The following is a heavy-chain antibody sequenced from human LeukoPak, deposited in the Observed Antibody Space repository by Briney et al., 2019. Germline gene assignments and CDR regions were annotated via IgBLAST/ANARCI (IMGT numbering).Heavy chain of an antibody. CDR1: GFTFSSYA. CDR2: ISGSGGST. D-gene: IGHD5-12*01. J-gene: IGHJ4*02. Sequence: GGSLRLSCAASGFTFSSYAMSWVRQAPGKGLEWVSAISGSGGSTYYAGSVKGRFTISRDSSKNTLYLQMNSLRAEDTAVYYCAKEEHSGYVPYYFDYWGQGTLVTVSS. CDR3: AKEEHSGYVPYYFDY. V-gene: IGHV3-23*01.